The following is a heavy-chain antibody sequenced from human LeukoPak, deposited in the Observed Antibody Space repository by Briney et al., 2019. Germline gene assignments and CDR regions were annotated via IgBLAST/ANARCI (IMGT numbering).Heavy chain of an antibody. Sequence: GGSLRLSCAPSGFIFSAYDMNWGRQAPGKGLEWVSYMSSSGSPIYYAGSVKGRFTISKDNAKKSIYLQMTSLRAEDTAVNYCARVYSSGWSYWGQGTLVTVSS. CDR3: ARVYSSGWSY. CDR1: GFIFSAYD. D-gene: IGHD6-19*01. CDR2: MSSSGSPI. J-gene: IGHJ4*02. V-gene: IGHV3-48*03.